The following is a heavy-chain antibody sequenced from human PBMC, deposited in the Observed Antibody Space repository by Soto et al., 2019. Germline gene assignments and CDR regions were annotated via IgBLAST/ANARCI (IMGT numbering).Heavy chain of an antibody. J-gene: IGHJ4*02. CDR3: AGGPSTPFYFDS. CDR2: IYSGGST. CDR1: RFTVSTNY. V-gene: IGHV3-66*01. Sequence: GGSLRLSCAASRFTVSTNYMSWVRQAPGKGLEWVSVIYSGGSTYYADSVKGRFTISRDNSKNTLYLQMNSLRAEDTAVYYCAGGPSTPFYFDSWGQGALVTVSS. D-gene: IGHD3-16*01.